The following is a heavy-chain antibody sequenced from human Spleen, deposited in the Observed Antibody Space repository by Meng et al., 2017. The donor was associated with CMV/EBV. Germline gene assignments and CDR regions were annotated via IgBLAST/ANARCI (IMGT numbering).Heavy chain of an antibody. J-gene: IGHJ5*02. Sequence: TGYYIYWVRRAPGQGLEWMGWINPNSGGTSFAQKFQGRVTMTRDTSISTAYMELSRLRSDDTAVYYCARDFGGGYCSSIPCLGNWFDPWGQGTLVTVSS. V-gene: IGHV1-2*02. CDR1: TGYY. CDR2: INPNSGGT. CDR3: ARDFGGGYCSSIPCLGNWFDP. D-gene: IGHD2-2*01.